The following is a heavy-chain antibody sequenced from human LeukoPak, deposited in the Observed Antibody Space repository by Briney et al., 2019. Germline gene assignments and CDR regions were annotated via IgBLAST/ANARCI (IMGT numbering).Heavy chain of an antibody. CDR2: ISYDGNNK. D-gene: IGHD3-10*01. V-gene: IGHV3-30*01. Sequence: PGGSLRLSCAASGFTFSSYAMHRVRRAPGKGLEWVAVISYDGNNKYYADSVKGRFTISRDNSKNTLYLQMNSLRAEETAVYYCARDAGSYYLDYWGQGTLVTVSS. J-gene: IGHJ4*02. CDR3: ARDAGSYYLDY. CDR1: GFTFSSYA.